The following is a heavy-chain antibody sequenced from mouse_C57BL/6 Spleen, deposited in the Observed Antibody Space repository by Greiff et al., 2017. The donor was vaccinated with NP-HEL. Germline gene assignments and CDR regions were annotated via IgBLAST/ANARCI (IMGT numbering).Heavy chain of an antibody. J-gene: IGHJ3*01. Sequence: QVQLQQPGAELVKPGASVRISCKVSGYTFTDHTIHWMKQRPEQGLEWIGYIYPRDGSTKYNEKFKGKATLTADKSSSTAYMQLNSLTSEDSAVYFCARERAYDGFAWFAYWGQGTLVTVSA. CDR3: ARERAYDGFAWFAY. V-gene: IGHV1-78*01. CDR2: IYPRDGST. CDR1: GYTFTDHT. D-gene: IGHD2-3*01.